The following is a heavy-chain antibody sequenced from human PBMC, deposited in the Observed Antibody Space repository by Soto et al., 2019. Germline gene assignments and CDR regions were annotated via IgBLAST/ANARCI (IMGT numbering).Heavy chain of an antibody. J-gene: IGHJ2*01. V-gene: IGHV3-30*18. CDR3: AKPFQRSGYYYDIWYFDL. Sequence: QVQLVESGGGVVQPGRSLRLSCAASGFTFSSYGMHWVRQAPGKGLEWVAVISHDGSTKYYADSVKGRFTISRDNSKNTRYLQMNSLRAEDTAVYYCAKPFQRSGYYYDIWYFDLWGRGTLVTVSS. D-gene: IGHD3-22*01. CDR1: GFTFSSYG. CDR2: ISHDGSTK.